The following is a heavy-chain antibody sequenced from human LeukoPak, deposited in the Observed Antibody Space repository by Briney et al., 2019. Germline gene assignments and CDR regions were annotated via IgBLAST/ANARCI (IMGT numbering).Heavy chain of an antibody. Sequence: GGSLRLSCAASGFTFSSYAMSWVRQAPGKGLEWVSAISGSGGSTYYADSVKGRFTISRDNSKNTLYLQMNSLRAEDTAVYYCAKDWVYYYGSGSYWDYWGQGTLVTVSS. CDR3: AKDWVYYYGSGSYWDY. J-gene: IGHJ4*02. V-gene: IGHV3-23*01. CDR1: GFTFSSYA. D-gene: IGHD3-10*01. CDR2: ISGSGGST.